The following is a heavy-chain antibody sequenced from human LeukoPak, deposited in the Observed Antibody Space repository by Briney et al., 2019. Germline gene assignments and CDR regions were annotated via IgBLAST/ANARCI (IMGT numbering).Heavy chain of an antibody. V-gene: IGHV3-30-3*01. CDR1: GFTFSSYA. CDR2: ISYDGSNK. D-gene: IGHD3-22*01. J-gene: IGHJ4*02. CDR3: TRSPYYYDSSGYYFGY. Sequence: GRSLRLSCAASGFTFSSYATHWVRQAPGKGLEWVAVISYDGSNKYYADSVKGRFTISRDNSKNTLYLQMNSLKTEDTAVYYCTRSPYYYDSSGYYFGYWGQGTLVTVSS.